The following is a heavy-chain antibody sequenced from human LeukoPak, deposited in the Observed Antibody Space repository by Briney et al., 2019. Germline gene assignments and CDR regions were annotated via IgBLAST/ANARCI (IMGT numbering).Heavy chain of an antibody. V-gene: IGHV4-4*07. D-gene: IGHD3-10*01. J-gene: IGHJ6*03. CDR3: ARFYGSGSYGSPEVWHYMDV. CDR2: IYTSGST. Sequence: SETLSLTCTVSGGSISSYYWSWIRQPARKGLEWIGRIYTSGSTKYNPSFKSRVTMSVDTSKNQFSLKLSSVTAADTAVYYCARFYGSGSYGSPEVWHYMDVWGKGTTVTISS. CDR1: GGSISSYY.